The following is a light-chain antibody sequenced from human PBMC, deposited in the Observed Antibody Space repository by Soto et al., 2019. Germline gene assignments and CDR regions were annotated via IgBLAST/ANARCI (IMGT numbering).Light chain of an antibody. CDR2: AAS. CDR1: QSVGSN. J-gene: IGKJ1*01. Sequence: EIVMMQSPATLSVSPGERATLSCRASQSVGSNLVWYQQKPGQAPRLLIYAASTRATGIPARFSGSGSGTEFTLSISSLQSEDVAVYYCQQYNKWPPWTFGQGTKVEIK. V-gene: IGKV3-15*01. CDR3: QQYNKWPPWT.